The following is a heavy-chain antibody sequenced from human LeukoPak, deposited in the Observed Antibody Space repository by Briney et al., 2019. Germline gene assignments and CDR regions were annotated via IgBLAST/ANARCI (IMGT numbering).Heavy chain of an antibody. CDR3: TRNPDGRNWFDP. D-gene: IGHD1-14*01. CDR2: ISSDESST. V-gene: IGHV3-74*01. CDR1: GFTFSHHW. Sequence: GGSLRLSCAASGFTFSHHWMHWVRQAPGKGLVWVSHISSDESSTTYADSVKGRFTISRDNRKNTLYLQMNSLRVEDTAMYYCTRNPDGRNWFDPWGQGTLVTVSS. J-gene: IGHJ5*02.